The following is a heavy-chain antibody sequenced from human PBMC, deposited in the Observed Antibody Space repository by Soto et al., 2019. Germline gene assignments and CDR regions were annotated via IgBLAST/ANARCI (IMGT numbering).Heavy chain of an antibody. CDR1: GFTFSGYW. CDR3: ARDGFYGSGSYSDC. J-gene: IGHJ4*02. Sequence: GGSLRLSCAASGFTFSGYWMSWVRQAPGKGLEWVANIKKDGTDKYYVDSVKGRFTISRDNTKNSLYLQMDSLRAEDTGVYYCARDGFYGSGSYSDCWGQGTLVTVSS. CDR2: IKKDGTDK. D-gene: IGHD3-10*01. V-gene: IGHV3-7*01.